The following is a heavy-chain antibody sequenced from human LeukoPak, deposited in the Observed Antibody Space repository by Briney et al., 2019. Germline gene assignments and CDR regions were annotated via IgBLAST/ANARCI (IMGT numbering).Heavy chain of an antibody. J-gene: IGHJ5*02. Sequence: SETLSLTCTVSGGSVSSDTYYWSWIRQPPGKGLEWFEYISYNGASNYNPSLKSRVTMSVDTSKNQFSLKLSSVIAADTAVYYFARSYGSRSYYPFDPWGQGTLVTVSS. CDR3: ARSYGSRSYYPFDP. CDR2: ISYNGAS. CDR1: GGSVSSDTYY. V-gene: IGHV4-61*01. D-gene: IGHD3-10*01.